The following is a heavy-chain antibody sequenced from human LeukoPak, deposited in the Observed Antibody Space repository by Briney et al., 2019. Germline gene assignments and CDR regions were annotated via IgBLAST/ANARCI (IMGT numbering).Heavy chain of an antibody. Sequence: GSLRLSCAASGFTFSNHAMSWVRQAPGKGLEWVSGISSSGSSTFFADHVKGRFTISRDNAKNSLYLQINTLQAEDTAVYYCARRSPGSSSLFFYYMDVWGKGTTVTVSS. V-gene: IGHV3-23*01. CDR2: ISSSGSST. D-gene: IGHD1-26*01. CDR3: ARRSPGSSSLFFYYMDV. CDR1: GFTFSNHA. J-gene: IGHJ6*03.